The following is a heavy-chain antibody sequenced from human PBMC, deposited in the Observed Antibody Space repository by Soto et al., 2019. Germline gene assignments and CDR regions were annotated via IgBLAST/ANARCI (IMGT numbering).Heavy chain of an antibody. D-gene: IGHD6-19*01. CDR1: GFTFTNYW. V-gene: IGHV3-7*03. Sequence: PVGSLRLSCGASGFTFTNYWMSWVRQAPGKRLEWVANIKQDGGEEYYVDSVKGRFTISRDNAKNSLYLQMTSLRAEDTAVYYCTRGIRGSSGWSYYYCMDVWGQGTTVTVSS. CDR3: TRGIRGSSGWSYYYCMDV. CDR2: IKQDGGEE. J-gene: IGHJ6*02.